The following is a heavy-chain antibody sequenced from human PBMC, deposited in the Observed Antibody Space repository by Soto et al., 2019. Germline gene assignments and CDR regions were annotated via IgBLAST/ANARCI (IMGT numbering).Heavy chain of an antibody. CDR2: IIPIFGTA. Sequence: QVQRVQSGAEVKKPGSSVKVSCKASGGTFSSYAISWVRQAPGQGLEWMGGIIPIFGTANYAQKFQGRVTITADESTSTAYMELSSLRSEDTAVYYCARDPFSHRGDGYNYGYWGQGTLVTVSS. D-gene: IGHD5-12*01. CDR1: GGTFSSYA. J-gene: IGHJ4*02. CDR3: ARDPFSHRGDGYNYGY. V-gene: IGHV1-69*01.